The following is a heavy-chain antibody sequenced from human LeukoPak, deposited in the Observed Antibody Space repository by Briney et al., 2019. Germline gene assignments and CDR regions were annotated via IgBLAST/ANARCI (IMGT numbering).Heavy chain of an antibody. CDR3: ARGSWSGYTYFDY. CDR2: IIPIFGTA. CDR1: GYTFAAHN. D-gene: IGHD3-3*01. V-gene: IGHV1-69*05. Sequence: SVKVSCKASGYTFAAHNIHWVRQAPGQGLEWMGGIIPIFGTANYAQKFQGRVTITTDESTSTAYMELSSLRSEDTAVYYCARGSWSGYTYFDYWGQGTLVTVSS. J-gene: IGHJ4*02.